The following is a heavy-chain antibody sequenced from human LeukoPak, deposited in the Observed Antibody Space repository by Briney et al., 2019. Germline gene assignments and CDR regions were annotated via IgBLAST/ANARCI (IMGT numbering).Heavy chain of an antibody. CDR2: ISYDGSNK. J-gene: IGHJ4*02. CDR1: GFTFSSYA. D-gene: IGHD6-13*01. CDR3: ARSPGKQQLVRPFDY. Sequence: PGRSLRLSCVASGFTFSSYAMHWVRQAPGKGLEWVAVISYDGSNKYYADSVKGRFTISRDNSKNTLYLQMNSLRAEDTAVYYCARSPGKQQLVRPFDYWGQGTLVTVSS. V-gene: IGHV3-30*04.